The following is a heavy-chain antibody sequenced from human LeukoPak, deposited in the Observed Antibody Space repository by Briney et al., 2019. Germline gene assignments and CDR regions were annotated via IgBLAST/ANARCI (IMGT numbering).Heavy chain of an antibody. V-gene: IGHV3-30*03. CDR3: ARGLGYLGGSSGDAFDI. CDR1: GFIFSSYG. CDR2: ISYDGTYT. Sequence: EGSLRLSCAASGFIFSSYGMQWVRQAPGKGLEWVAVISYDGTYTNYADSVKGRFTISRDNSKNTLYLQMNSLRAEDTAVYYCARGLGYLGGSSGDAFDIWGQGTMVTVSS. J-gene: IGHJ3*02. D-gene: IGHD3-16*01.